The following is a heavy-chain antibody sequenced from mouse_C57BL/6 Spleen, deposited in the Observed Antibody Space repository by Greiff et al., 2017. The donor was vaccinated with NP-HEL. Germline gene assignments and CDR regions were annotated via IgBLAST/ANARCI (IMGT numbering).Heavy chain of an antibody. V-gene: IGHV1-15*01. D-gene: IGHD1-1*01. J-gene: IGHJ2*01. CDR3: TRSGEYYGSSPYYFDY. CDR1: GYTFTDSE. CDR2: IDPETGGT. Sequence: QVPLQQSGAELVRPGASVTLSCKASGYTFTDSEMHWVKQTPVHGLEWIGAIDPETGGTAYNQKFKGKAILTADKSSSTAYMELRSLTSEDSAVYYCTRSGEYYGSSPYYFDYWGQGTTLTVSS.